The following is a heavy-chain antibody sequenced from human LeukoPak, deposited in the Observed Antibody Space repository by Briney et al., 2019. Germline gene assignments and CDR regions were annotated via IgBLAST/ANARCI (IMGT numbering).Heavy chain of an antibody. CDR1: GYTFPSYF. CDR2: INSTGGST. J-gene: IGHJ4*02. D-gene: IGHD6-6*01. CDR3: ARTAARRFDY. Sequence: ASVKVSCKASGYTFPSYFMHWVRQAPGQGLEWMGMINSTGGSTTYAQKFQGRVTMTRDTSTSTVYMELSSLRSDDTAVYYCARTAARRFDYWGQGTLVTVSS. V-gene: IGHV1-46*01.